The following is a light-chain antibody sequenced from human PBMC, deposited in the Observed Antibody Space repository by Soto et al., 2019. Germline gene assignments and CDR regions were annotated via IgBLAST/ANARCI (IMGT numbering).Light chain of an antibody. V-gene: IGKV3-20*01. Sequence: IALTQSPGTLSLSPGERATLSCRASQSVSSTYLAWYQQKPGQAPRLLIYGASSRATGIPDRFSGSGSGTDFTLTISRLEPEDFAVYYCQQYDNPLYTFGQGTKLEIK. CDR2: GAS. CDR3: QQYDNPLYT. CDR1: QSVSSTY. J-gene: IGKJ2*01.